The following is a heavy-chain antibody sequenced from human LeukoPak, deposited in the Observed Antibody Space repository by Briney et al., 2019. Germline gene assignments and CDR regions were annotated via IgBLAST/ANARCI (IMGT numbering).Heavy chain of an antibody. CDR2: IYYSGST. V-gene: IGHV4-59*08. J-gene: IGHJ4*02. Sequence: SETLSLTCTVSGGSISSYYWSWIRQPPGKGLEWIGYIYYSGSTNYNPSLKSRVTISVDTSKNQFSLKLSSVTAADTAVYYCARHVPLYSSSSGGFDYWGQGTLVTVSS. CDR1: GGSISSYY. D-gene: IGHD6-6*01. CDR3: ARHVPLYSSSSGGFDY.